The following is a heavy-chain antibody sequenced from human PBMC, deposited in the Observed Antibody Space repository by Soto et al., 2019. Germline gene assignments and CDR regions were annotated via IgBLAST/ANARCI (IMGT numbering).Heavy chain of an antibody. CDR1: GFTFSSYA. V-gene: IGHV3-23*01. D-gene: IGHD3-22*01. Sequence: GGSLRLSCAASGFTFSSYAMSWVRQAPGKGLEWVSAISGSGGSTYYADSVKGRFTISRDNSKNTLYLQMNSLRAEDTAVYYCAKDLRPYDSSGYRDYWGQGTLVTVSS. J-gene: IGHJ4*02. CDR3: AKDLRPYDSSGYRDY. CDR2: ISGSGGST.